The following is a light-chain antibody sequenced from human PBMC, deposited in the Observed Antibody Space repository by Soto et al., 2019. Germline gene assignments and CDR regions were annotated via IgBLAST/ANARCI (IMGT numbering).Light chain of an antibody. CDR2: GAS. V-gene: IGKV3-20*01. J-gene: IGKJ4*01. Sequence: SVLTQSPAILALSPGDRSTLSCRASQSVSSSYLAWYQHKTGQAPRLLLHGASSRVTGIPDRFSGSGSGIDFTLTITILEPEDFAVYYCQQYQSLTFGGGTKVDNK. CDR3: QQYQSLT. CDR1: QSVSSSY.